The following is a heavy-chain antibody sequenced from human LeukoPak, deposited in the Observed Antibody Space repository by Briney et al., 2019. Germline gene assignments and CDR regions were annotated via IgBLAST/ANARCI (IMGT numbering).Heavy chain of an antibody. CDR2: IWYDGSNE. J-gene: IGHJ3*02. CDR3: AREADCSGGSCYRGAFDI. V-gene: IGHV3-33*01. CDR1: GFTFSSYG. D-gene: IGHD2-15*01. Sequence: PGGSLRLSCAASGFTFSSYGMHWVRQAPGKGLEWVAVIWYDGSNEYYADSVTGRFTISRDSSKNTLFLQMNSLRAKDTAVYYCAREADCSGGSCYRGAFDIWGQGTMVTVSS.